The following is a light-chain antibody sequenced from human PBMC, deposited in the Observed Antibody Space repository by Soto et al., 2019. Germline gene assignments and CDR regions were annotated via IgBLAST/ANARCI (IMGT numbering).Light chain of an antibody. CDR2: DAS. J-gene: IGKJ2*01. Sequence: DIQMTQSPSTLSASVGDRVTITCRASQSVTNWLAWYQQKPGKAPNLLIYDASRLQSGIPSRFSGSVSGTEFALTVSSRQREDFATYYCQQYTAYPYTCGQGTKLEIK. V-gene: IGKV1-5*01. CDR3: QQYTAYPYT. CDR1: QSVTNW.